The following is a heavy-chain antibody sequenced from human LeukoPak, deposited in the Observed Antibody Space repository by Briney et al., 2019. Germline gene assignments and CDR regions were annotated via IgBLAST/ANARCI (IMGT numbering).Heavy chain of an antibody. V-gene: IGHV3-23*01. CDR3: AEDIVVVPAAMSHYFDY. J-gene: IGHJ4*02. CDR2: ISGSGGST. CDR1: GYTFSNYA. D-gene: IGHD2-2*01. Sequence: PGGSLRLSFAASGYTFSNYAMSCVRQAPGKVLERDSAISGSGGSTYYADSVKGRFTISRDNSKDTLYLQMNSLRAEDTAVYYCAEDIVVVPAAMSHYFDYWGQGTLVTVSS.